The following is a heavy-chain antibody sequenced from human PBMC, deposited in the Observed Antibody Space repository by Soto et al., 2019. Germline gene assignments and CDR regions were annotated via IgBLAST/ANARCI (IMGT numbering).Heavy chain of an antibody. J-gene: IGHJ4*02. V-gene: IGHV3-7*01. CDR3: ARACSSTSCFVDY. CDR2: IKQDGSEK. CDR1: GFTFSSYW. Sequence: PGGSLRLSCAASGFTFSSYWMSWVRQAPGKGLGWVANIKQDGSEKYYVDSVKGRFTISRDNAKNSLYLQMNSLRAEDTAVYYCARACSSTSCFVDYWGQGTLVTVSS. D-gene: IGHD2-2*01.